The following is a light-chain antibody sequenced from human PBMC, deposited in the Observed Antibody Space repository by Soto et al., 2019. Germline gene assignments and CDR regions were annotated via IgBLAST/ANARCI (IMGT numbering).Light chain of an antibody. CDR3: QQCNTYSYT. CDR2: QAS. V-gene: IGKV1-5*03. Sequence: DIQMTQFPSTVSASVGDRVTITCRASQRISSWLAWYQQKPGRAPKLLIFQASTLQRGVPSRFSGSGSGTEFTLTILSLEPDDFATYYCQQCNTYSYTFGQGTKLEI. CDR1: QRISSW. J-gene: IGKJ2*01.